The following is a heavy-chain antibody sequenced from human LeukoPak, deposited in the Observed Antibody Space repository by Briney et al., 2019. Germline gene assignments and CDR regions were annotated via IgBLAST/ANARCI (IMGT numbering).Heavy chain of an antibody. Sequence: GGSLRLSCAASGFSFGSFWMTWIRQAPGKGLEWVGHINEDGSQTNYIDSVTGRFTISRDNTKDSLYLQMNSLRAEDTAVYFCVRDVGYFHFDSRGQGILVTVSS. CDR2: INEDGSQT. CDR1: GFSFGSFW. D-gene: IGHD1-1*01. V-gene: IGHV3-7*01. CDR3: VRDVGYFHFDS. J-gene: IGHJ4*02.